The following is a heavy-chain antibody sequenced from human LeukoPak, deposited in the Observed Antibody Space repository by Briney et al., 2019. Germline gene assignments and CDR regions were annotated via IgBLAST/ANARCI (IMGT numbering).Heavy chain of an antibody. Sequence: PSETLSLTCAVYGGSFSGYYWSWIRQPPGKGLEWIGEINHSGSTNYNPSLKSPVTISVDTSKNQFSLKLTSVAAADTAVYYCARAIFFGGTYVDYWAQGTLVPVSS. CDR2: INHSGST. J-gene: IGHJ4*02. CDR3: ARAIFFGGTYVDY. D-gene: IGHD2-15*01. V-gene: IGHV4-34*01. CDR1: GGSFSGYY.